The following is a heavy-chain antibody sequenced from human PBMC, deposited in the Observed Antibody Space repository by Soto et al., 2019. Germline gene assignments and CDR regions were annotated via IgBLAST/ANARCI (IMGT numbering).Heavy chain of an antibody. CDR3: ASCGLTDQY. D-gene: IGHD2-21*01. J-gene: IGHJ4*02. CDR1: GGTFSNSI. CDR2: ITPIFGTA. V-gene: IGHV1-69*12. Sequence: QVQLVQSGAEVKKPGSSVRVSCKASGGTFSNSIINWVRQAPGQGLEWMGGITPIFGTANYAQKFQDRVTITADDSTTTAYMVLNSLRSEDTAVYYSASCGLTDQYWGQGTLVTVSS.